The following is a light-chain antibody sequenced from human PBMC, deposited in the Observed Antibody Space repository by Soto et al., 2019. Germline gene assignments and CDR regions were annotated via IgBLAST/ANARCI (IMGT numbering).Light chain of an antibody. CDR3: QQANSFPPT. Sequence: DIHMTQSRSSLSASVVDTVTITRRASQGISSYLAWYQQTPGKAPKLLIYAASSLQSGVPSRFSGSGSGTHFSLTISSLRPEDFATYYCQQANSFPPTFGHGTKVDIK. V-gene: IGKV1-12*01. CDR2: AAS. CDR1: QGISSY. J-gene: IGKJ1*01.